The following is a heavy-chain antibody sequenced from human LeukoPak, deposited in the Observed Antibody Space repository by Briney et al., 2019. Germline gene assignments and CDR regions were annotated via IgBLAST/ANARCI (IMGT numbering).Heavy chain of an antibody. D-gene: IGHD3-10*01. J-gene: IGHJ4*02. Sequence: GGSLRLSCAASEFTFSSYAMSWVRQAPGKGRERVANIKEDASETNYVGSAMGRFAISRDNAKNTLYLQMSSLRVEDTAIYYCTRGSPLDYWGQGTQVTVSS. V-gene: IGHV3-7*01. CDR1: EFTFSSYA. CDR2: IKEDASET. CDR3: TRGSPLDY.